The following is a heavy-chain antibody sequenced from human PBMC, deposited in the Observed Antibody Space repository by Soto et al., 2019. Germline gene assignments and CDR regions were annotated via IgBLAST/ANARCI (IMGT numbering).Heavy chain of an antibody. D-gene: IGHD2-15*01. J-gene: IGHJ3*01. V-gene: IGHV2-5*02. CDR1: GFSLRTTGLG. CDR3: AHNPPQHSGGFDG. CDR2: LYWDDDN. Sequence: SGPTLVNPTQALTLTCTFSGFSLRTTGLGVGWIRQSPGNSLEWLALLYWDDDNRYNPSLKSRLTLAKDTSKSQVVLTLTNVDPAETATYYCAHNPPQHSGGFDGWGQGTMVNVS.